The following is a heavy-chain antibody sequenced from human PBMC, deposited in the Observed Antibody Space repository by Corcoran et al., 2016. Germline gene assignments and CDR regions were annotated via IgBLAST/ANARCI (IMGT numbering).Heavy chain of an antibody. J-gene: IGHJ4*02. CDR2: INHSGST. Sequence: QVQLQQWGAGLFKPSETLSLTCAVYGGSFSGYYWSWIRQPPGKGLEWIGEINHSGSTNYNPSLKSRVTISVDTSKNQFSLKLSSVTAADTAVYYCASRSLGYCSSTSCYTTHFDYWGQGTLVTVSS. CDR3: ASRSLGYCSSTSCYTTHFDY. D-gene: IGHD2-2*02. CDR1: GGSFSGYY. V-gene: IGHV4-34*01.